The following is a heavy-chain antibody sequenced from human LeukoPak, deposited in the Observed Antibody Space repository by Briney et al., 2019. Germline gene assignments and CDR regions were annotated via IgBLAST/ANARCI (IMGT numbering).Heavy chain of an antibody. D-gene: IGHD4-11*01. Sequence: LCLSCAVSGFSISSYAMSWVCHPQGKGQDLVSAISGSGGSTYYADSVKGRFTISRDNSKNTLYLQMNSLRAEDTAVYYCAKAQFLGYSNSYYFDYWGQGTLVTVSS. V-gene: IGHV3-23*01. CDR1: GFSISSYA. CDR3: AKAQFLGYSNSYYFDY. J-gene: IGHJ4*02. CDR2: ISGSGGST.